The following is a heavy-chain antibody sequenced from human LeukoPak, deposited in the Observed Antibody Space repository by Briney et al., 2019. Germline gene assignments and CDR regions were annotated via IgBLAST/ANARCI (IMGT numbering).Heavy chain of an antibody. Sequence: GGSLRLSCAASGFTFSSYAMSWVRQAPGKGLEWVSAISGSGGSTYYADSVKGRFTISRDNSKNTLYLQMNSLRAEDTAVYYCAKPGERFNSYGPFDYWGQGTLVTVSS. CDR3: AKPGERFNSYGPFDY. CDR1: GFTFSSYA. CDR2: ISGSGGST. V-gene: IGHV3-23*01. J-gene: IGHJ4*02. D-gene: IGHD5-18*01.